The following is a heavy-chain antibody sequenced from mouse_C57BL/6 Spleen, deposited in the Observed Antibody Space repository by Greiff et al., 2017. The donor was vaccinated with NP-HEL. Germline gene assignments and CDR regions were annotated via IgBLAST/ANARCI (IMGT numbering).Heavy chain of an antibody. D-gene: IGHD1-1*01. CDR1: GYTFTSYW. CDR3: ARRDYGSSYFDD. V-gene: IGHV1-52*01. J-gene: IGHJ2*01. CDR2: IDPSDSET. Sequence: QVQLQQPGAELVRPGSSVKLSCKASGYTFTSYWMHWVKQRPIQGLEWIGNIDPSDSETNYNQKFKDKATLTVDKSSSTAYMQLSSLTSEDSAVYYCARRDYGSSYFDDWGKGTTVTVSS.